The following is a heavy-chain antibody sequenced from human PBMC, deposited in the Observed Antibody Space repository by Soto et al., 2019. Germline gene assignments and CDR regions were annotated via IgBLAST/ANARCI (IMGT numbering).Heavy chain of an antibody. J-gene: IGHJ6*03. Sequence: SETLSLTCAVYGGSFSGYYWSWIRQPPGKGLEWIGEINHSGSTNYNPSLKSRVTISVDTSKNLFSLKLSSVTAADTAVYYCARVITMVRGVMAPLYYMDVWGKGTTVTVSS. V-gene: IGHV4-34*01. CDR3: ARVITMVRGVMAPLYYMDV. CDR2: INHSGST. D-gene: IGHD3-10*01. CDR1: GGSFSGYY.